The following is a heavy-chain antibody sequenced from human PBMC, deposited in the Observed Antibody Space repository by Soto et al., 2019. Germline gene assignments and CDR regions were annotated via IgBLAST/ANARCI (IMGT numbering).Heavy chain of an antibody. V-gene: IGHV3-72*01. CDR3: IRPMTGTTRGFDY. J-gene: IGHJ4*02. Sequence: EVQLVESGGGLVQPGGSLRLSCAVSGFTFSDHYMDWVRQAPGKGLDWVGRSRNKANSYTTEYAASVKGRFTISRDDSENSLYLQMDSLKTEDTAVYFCIRPMTGTTRGFDYWGQGTLVTVSS. CDR2: SRNKANSYTT. D-gene: IGHD1-1*01. CDR1: GFTFSDHY.